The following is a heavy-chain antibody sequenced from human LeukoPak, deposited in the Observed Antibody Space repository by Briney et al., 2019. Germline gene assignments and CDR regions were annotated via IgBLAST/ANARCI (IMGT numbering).Heavy chain of an antibody. CDR1: RFAFNTYA. CDR2: IWHDGSHK. V-gene: IGHV3-33*01. Sequence: GGSLRLSCAASRFAFNTYAMHWVRQAPGQGLEWVALIWHDGSHKFYSNSVRGQFTISRDNSKNTVSLQMNNLRPEDTAVYYCAREIFGSGSCPDFWGQGTLVTVSS. D-gene: IGHD3-10*01. J-gene: IGHJ4*02. CDR3: AREIFGSGSCPDF.